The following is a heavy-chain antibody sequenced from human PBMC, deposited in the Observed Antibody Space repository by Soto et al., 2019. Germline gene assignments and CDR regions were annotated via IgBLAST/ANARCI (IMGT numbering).Heavy chain of an antibody. CDR2: INHSGST. CDR1: GGSFSGYY. Sequence: SETLSLTCAVYGGSFSGYYWSWIRQPPGKGLEWIGEINHSGSTNYNPSLKSRVTISVDTSKDQFSLKLSSVTAADTAVYYCARGRIVVVVAATAPYYYYYMEVWGKGTTVTVSS. J-gene: IGHJ6*03. V-gene: IGHV4-34*01. D-gene: IGHD2-15*01. CDR3: ARGRIVVVVAATAPYYYYYMEV.